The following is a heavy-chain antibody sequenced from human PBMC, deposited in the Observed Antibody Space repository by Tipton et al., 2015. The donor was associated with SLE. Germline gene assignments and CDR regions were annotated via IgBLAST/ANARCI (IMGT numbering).Heavy chain of an antibody. CDR2: ISSSGSII. CDR3: ARDHRTGRFLEWLQWFDP. V-gene: IGHV3-11*04. D-gene: IGHD3-3*01. J-gene: IGHJ5*02. Sequence: GSLRLSCAASGFTFSDYYMSWIRQAPGKGLEWVSYISSSGSIIYYADSVKGRFTISRDNAKNSLYLQMNSLRAEDTAVYYCARDHRTGRFLEWLQWFDPWGQGTLVTVSS. CDR1: GFTFSDYY.